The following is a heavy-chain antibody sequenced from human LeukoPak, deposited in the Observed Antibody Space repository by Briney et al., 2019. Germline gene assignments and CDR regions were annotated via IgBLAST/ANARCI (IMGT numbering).Heavy chain of an antibody. Sequence: GGSLRLSCAASGFTFSSYWMSWVRQAPGKGLGWVANIKQDGREKYYVDSVKGRFTTSRDNAKNSLYLQMNSLRAEDTAVYYCARLLRYFDWLTRDDYYYYMDVWGKGTTVTVSS. CDR3: ARLLRYFDWLTRDDYYYYMDV. J-gene: IGHJ6*03. D-gene: IGHD3-9*01. CDR2: IKQDGREK. V-gene: IGHV3-7*01. CDR1: GFTFSSYW.